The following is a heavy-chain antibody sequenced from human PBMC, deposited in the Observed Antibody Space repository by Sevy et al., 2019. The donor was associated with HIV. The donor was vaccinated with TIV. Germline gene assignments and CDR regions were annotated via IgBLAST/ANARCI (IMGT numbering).Heavy chain of an antibody. CDR3: ARGGGFSDEGMDV. D-gene: IGHD1-26*01. CDR2: IYYSGST. Sequence: SETLLTCTVSAGSISPYYWNWIRQPPGKGLEWIGYIYYSGSTNYNPSLRSRVTISVDTSKTQFSLKLSSVTAADTAVYFCARGGGFSDEGMDVWGQGTTVTVSS. V-gene: IGHV4-59*01. CDR1: AGSISPYY. J-gene: IGHJ6*02.